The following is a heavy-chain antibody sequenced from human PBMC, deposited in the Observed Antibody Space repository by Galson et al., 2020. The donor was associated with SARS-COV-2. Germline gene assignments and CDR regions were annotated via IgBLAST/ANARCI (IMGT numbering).Heavy chain of an antibody. CDR1: GFSFSNYG. Sequence: GESLKISCAASGFSFSNYGMHWVRQAPGKGLEWVAVIWYVGGNKYYADSVKGRFTISRDNSKNTLYLQMNSLRAEDTAVYYCAKPGTILALGAPSGGYLDVWGRGTTVTVSS. CDR2: IWYVGGNK. V-gene: IGHV3-33*06. CDR3: AKPGTILALGAPSGGYLDV. D-gene: IGHD1-26*01. J-gene: IGHJ6*03.